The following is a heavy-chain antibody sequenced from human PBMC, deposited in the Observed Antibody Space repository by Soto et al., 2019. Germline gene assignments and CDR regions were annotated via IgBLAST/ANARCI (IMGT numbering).Heavy chain of an antibody. Sequence: PGGSLELSCAFWELTFSNYLIHWFRQAPGKGLLWVSLINGDCAITNYADSVKGRFTISRYNAKNTLYLKMSSLRAEDKSVYDVEWIVTTYKNILHLWGKRTMVTVS. J-gene: IGHJ6*03. CDR3: EWIVTTYKNILHL. CDR1: ELTFSNYL. V-gene: IGHV3-74*01. D-gene: IGHD2-15*01. CDR2: INGDCAIT.